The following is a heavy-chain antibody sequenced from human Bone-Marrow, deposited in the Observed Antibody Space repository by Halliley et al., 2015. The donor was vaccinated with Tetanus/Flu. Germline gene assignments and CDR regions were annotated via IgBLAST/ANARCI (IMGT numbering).Heavy chain of an antibody. CDR2: IYYSGST. Sequence: IGYIYYSGSTKYNPSLKGRVTMSVDTSKNQFSLKLTSVTAADTAMYYCARSRDLGMITVTLFDFWGQGTLVTVSS. D-gene: IGHD4-17*01. V-gene: IGHV4-59*01. J-gene: IGHJ4*02. CDR3: ARSRDLGMITVTLFDF.